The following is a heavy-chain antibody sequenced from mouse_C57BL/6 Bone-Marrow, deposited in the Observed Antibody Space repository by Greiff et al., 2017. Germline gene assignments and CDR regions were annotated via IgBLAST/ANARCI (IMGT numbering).Heavy chain of an antibody. CDR3: ATLDGDYYVPWCAY. D-gene: IGHD1-1*01. CDR2: IDPENGDT. J-gene: IGHJ3*01. CDR1: GFTIKDYD. Sequence: EVMLQQSGAELVRPGASVKLSCTASGFTIKDYDMHWVKQRPEQGLEWIGWIDPENGDTEYASKFQGKATITADTSSNTAYLQLSSLTSEDTAVYYCATLDGDYYVPWCAYWGRGNLVTVTA. V-gene: IGHV14-4*01.